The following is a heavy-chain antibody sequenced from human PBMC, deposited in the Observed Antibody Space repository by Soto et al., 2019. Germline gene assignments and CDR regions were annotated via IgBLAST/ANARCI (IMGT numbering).Heavy chain of an antibody. D-gene: IGHD3-10*01. CDR1: GITFGLNW. V-gene: IGHV3-7*01. CDR2: LKRDGSEK. J-gene: IGHJ4*02. CDR3: ARMGLRGKLTDL. Sequence: GGSLRLSCAASGITFGLNWMGWVRQAPGKGLEWVANLKRDGSEKYFLESVKGRFTMSRDNAKNSFYLHMNNLIAEDTAVYFCARMGLRGKLTDLWGQGTSVTVSS.